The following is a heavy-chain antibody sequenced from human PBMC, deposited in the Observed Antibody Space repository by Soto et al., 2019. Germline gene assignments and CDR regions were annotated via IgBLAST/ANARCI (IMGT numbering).Heavy chain of an antibody. Sequence: ASVKVSCKASGFSFTCYYIHWVRQAPGQGLEWMGIINPTDDVTSYAQRFQGRVTLTRDTSTSTVYMEVSSLRSDDTAVYYCTRLTGSTGAFDIWGQGTMVTVSS. CDR1: GFSFTCYY. V-gene: IGHV1-46*01. J-gene: IGHJ3*02. CDR3: TRLTGSTGAFDI. D-gene: IGHD1-7*01. CDR2: INPTDDVT.